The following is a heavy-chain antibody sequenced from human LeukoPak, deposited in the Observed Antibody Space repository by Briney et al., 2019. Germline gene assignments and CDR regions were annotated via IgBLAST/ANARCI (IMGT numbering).Heavy chain of an antibody. Sequence: PGGSLRLSCAASGFSFSNYGMHWVRQAPGKGLEWVAFIRYDGSKKYYADSVKGRFTMSRDNSKNTLYLQMSSLRVEDTAVYYCAKEHFPYCSDDCSPGYFQHWGQGTLVTVSS. CDR2: IRYDGSKK. D-gene: IGHD2-21*02. V-gene: IGHV3-30*02. J-gene: IGHJ1*01. CDR3: AKEHFPYCSDDCSPGYFQH. CDR1: GFSFSNYG.